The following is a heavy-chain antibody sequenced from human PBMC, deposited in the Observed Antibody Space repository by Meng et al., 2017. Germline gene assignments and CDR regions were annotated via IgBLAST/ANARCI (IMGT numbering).Heavy chain of an antibody. CDR2: ISWNSGSI. CDR3: ARGQGYCSGGSCYSTFDY. CDR1: GFTFDDYA. D-gene: IGHD2-15*01. Sequence: GGSLRLSCAASGFTFDDYAMHWVRQAPGKGLEWVSGISWNSGSIGYADSVKGRFTISRDNAKNSLYLQMNSLRAEDTAVYYCARGQGYCSGGSCYSTFDYWGQGTLVTVSS. V-gene: IGHV3-9*01. J-gene: IGHJ4*02.